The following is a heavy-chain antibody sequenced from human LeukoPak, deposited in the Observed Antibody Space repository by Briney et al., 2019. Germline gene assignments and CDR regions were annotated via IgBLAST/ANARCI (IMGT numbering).Heavy chain of an antibody. V-gene: IGHV3-30*03. CDR1: GFTFSSSG. Sequence: GGSLRLSCAASGFTFSSSGMHWVRQAPGKGLEWVAVISYDGGYKYYADSVKGRFTISRDNAKNSLYLQMDSLRAEDTAVYYCARDSRAQYDYVWGSYFDYWGQGTLVTVSS. CDR2: ISYDGGYK. D-gene: IGHD3-16*01. J-gene: IGHJ4*02. CDR3: ARDSRAQYDYVWGSYFDY.